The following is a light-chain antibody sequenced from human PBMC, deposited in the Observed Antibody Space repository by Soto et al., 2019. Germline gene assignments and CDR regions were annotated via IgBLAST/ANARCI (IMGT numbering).Light chain of an antibody. CDR2: EVS. CDR1: SSDVGGYNY. Sequence: QSVLTQPPSPSGSPGQSVTISCTGTSSDVGGYNYVSWYQQHPGKAPKLMIYEVSKRPSGVPDRFSGSKSGNTASLTVSGLQAEDEADYYCSSYAGSNNLYVFGTGTKVTVL. V-gene: IGLV2-8*01. CDR3: SSYAGSNNLYV. J-gene: IGLJ1*01.